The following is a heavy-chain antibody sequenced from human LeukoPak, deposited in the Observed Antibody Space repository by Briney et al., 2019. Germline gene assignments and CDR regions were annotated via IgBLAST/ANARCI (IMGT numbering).Heavy chain of an antibody. CDR1: GFAFSSYW. V-gene: IGHV3-74*01. Sequence: GGSLRLSCAASGFAFSSYWMHRVRQAPGKGLVWVSRINSDGSSTSYADSVKGRFTISRDNAKNTLYLQMNSLRAEDTAVYYCARGSYSSSWYDNNAFDYWGQGTLVTVSS. CDR2: INSDGSST. J-gene: IGHJ4*02. D-gene: IGHD6-13*01. CDR3: ARGSYSSSWYDNNAFDY.